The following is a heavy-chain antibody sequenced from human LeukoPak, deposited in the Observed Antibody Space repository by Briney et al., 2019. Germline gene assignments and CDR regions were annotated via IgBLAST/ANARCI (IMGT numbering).Heavy chain of an antibody. CDR3: AKEPREYCSSTSCPNWFDS. CDR1: GFTFNNYA. V-gene: IGHV3-23*01. Sequence: GGSLRLSCAASGFTFNNYAMSWVRQAPGKGLEWVSAISASGGTTYYADSVKGRFTISRDNSENTLFLQMNSLRAEDTAVYYCAKEPREYCSSTSCPNWFDSWGQGTLVSVSS. CDR2: ISASGGTT. D-gene: IGHD2-2*01. J-gene: IGHJ5*01.